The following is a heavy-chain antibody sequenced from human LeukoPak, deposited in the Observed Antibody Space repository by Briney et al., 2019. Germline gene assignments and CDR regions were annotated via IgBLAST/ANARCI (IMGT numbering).Heavy chain of an antibody. V-gene: IGHV3-11*04. CDR2: MSSRSSNK. CDR3: AREGWDLNALDI. Sequence: GGSLRLSCAASRFTVSSNYMTWVRQAPGKGLVWVSYMSSRSSNKEYADSVKGRFTISRDNSKNSLYLQMDSLRAEDSAIYYCAREGWDLNALDIWGQGTMVTVSP. D-gene: IGHD1-26*01. J-gene: IGHJ3*02. CDR1: RFTVSSNY.